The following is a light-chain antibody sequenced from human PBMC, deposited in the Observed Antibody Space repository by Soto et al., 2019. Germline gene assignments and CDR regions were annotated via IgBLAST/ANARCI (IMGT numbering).Light chain of an antibody. V-gene: IGKV1-33*01. CDR1: HDIKKY. Sequence: DIQMTQSPSSLSASVGDRVTITCQASHDIKKYLNWYQQKAHKVPKLLIHGVSTLATGVPSRFTGSGSGTDFTLTINSLQPEDVATYYCQQFDDLPLTFGGGTKVDIK. CDR2: GVS. CDR3: QQFDDLPLT. J-gene: IGKJ4*01.